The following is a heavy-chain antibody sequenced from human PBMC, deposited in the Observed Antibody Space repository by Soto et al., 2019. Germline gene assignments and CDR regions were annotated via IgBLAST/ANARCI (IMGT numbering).Heavy chain of an antibody. J-gene: IGHJ4*02. D-gene: IGHD6-19*01. CDR2: ISYDGSNK. CDR1: GFTFSSYA. CDR3: ARGDPGIAVAPFDY. Sequence: GGSLRLSCAASGFTFSSYAMHWVRQAPGKGLEWVAVISYDGSNKYYADSVKGRFTISRDNSKNTLYLQMNSLRAEDTAVYYCARGDPGIAVAPFDYWGQGTLVTVSS. V-gene: IGHV3-30-3*01.